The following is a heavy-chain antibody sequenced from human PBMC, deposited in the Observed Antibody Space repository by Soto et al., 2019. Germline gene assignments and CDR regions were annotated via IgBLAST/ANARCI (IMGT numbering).Heavy chain of an antibody. CDR2: ISSNGGST. Sequence: GGSLRLSCSASGFTFSSYAMHWVRQAPGKGLEYVSAISSNGGSTYYADSVKGRFTISRDNSKNTLYLQMSSLRAEDTAVYYCMKEGRITIFGVVINEGWFDTWGQGALVAVSS. J-gene: IGHJ5*02. CDR3: MKEGRITIFGVVINEGWFDT. CDR1: GFTFSSYA. V-gene: IGHV3-64D*06. D-gene: IGHD3-3*01.